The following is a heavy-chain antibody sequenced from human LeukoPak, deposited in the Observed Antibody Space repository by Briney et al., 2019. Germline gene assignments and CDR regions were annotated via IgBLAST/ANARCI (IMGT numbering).Heavy chain of an antibody. V-gene: IGHV4-4*09. CDR3: ARSKGPFDY. CDR2: IYTSGST. Sequence: SETLSLTCTVSVGSISSYYWSWIRQPPGKGLEWIGYIYTSGSTNYNPSLKSRVTISVDTSKNQFSLKLSSVTAADTAVYYCARSKGPFDYWGQGTLVTVSS. CDR1: VGSISSYY. J-gene: IGHJ4*02.